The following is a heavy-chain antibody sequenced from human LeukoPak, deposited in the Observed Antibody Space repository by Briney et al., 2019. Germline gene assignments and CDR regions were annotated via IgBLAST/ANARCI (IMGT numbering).Heavy chain of an antibody. CDR1: GGSFSGYY. Sequence: PSETLSLTCAVYGGSFSGYYWSWIRQPPGKGLEWIGEINHSGSTNYNPSLKSRVTISVDTSKNQFSLNVNSVTAADTAMYYCAREVAAGSHKGFDYWGQGTLVTVSS. CDR3: AREVAAGSHKGFDY. CDR2: INHSGST. J-gene: IGHJ4*02. D-gene: IGHD6-19*01. V-gene: IGHV4-34*01.